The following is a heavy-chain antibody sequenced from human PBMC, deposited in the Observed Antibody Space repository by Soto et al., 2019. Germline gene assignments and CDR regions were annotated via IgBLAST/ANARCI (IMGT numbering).Heavy chain of an antibody. Sequence: GGSLRLSCAASGFIFSNYAMSWVRQAPGKGLEWVSVISTSGGTTLYADTVKGRFTISRDNPKNTLYLQMNSLRADDTAVYYCARDLGSWYGRFDPWGQGTPVTVS. V-gene: IGHV3-23*01. J-gene: IGHJ5*02. D-gene: IGHD6-13*01. CDR2: ISTSGGTT. CDR1: GFIFSNYA. CDR3: ARDLGSWYGRFDP.